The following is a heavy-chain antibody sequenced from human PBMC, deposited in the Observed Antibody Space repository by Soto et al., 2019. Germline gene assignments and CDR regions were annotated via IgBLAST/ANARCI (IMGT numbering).Heavy chain of an antibody. CDR1: GFTFSSYG. CDR3: AKDQGYSYVGARYYYYYGMDV. D-gene: IGHD5-18*01. CDR2: ISYDGSNK. Sequence: GGSLRLSCAASGFTFSSYGMHWVRQAPGKGLEWVAVISYDGSNKYYADSVKGRFTISRDNSKNTLYLQMNSLRAEDTAVYYCAKDQGYSYVGARYYYYYGMDVWGQGTTVTVSS. J-gene: IGHJ6*02. V-gene: IGHV3-30*18.